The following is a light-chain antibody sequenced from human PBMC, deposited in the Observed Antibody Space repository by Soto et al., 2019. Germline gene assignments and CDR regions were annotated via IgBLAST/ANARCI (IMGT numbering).Light chain of an antibody. CDR2: AAS. Sequence: AIQMTQSPSSLSTSVGDRVTITCRASQGISFGVAWYQQKPGKAPKLLMNAASTAQSGVPSMFSGKGSDTAVTLTISSLQPEDFAAYYCLQDYTYPYTFGQGTKLEIK. CDR3: LQDYTYPYT. V-gene: IGKV1-6*01. CDR1: QGISFG. J-gene: IGKJ2*01.